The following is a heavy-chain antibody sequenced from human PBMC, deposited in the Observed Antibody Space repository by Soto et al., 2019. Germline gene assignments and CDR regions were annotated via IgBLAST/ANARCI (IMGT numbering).Heavy chain of an antibody. CDR3: VREDILGTRSFDY. V-gene: IGHV3-48*02. Sequence: PGGSLRLSCAASGFTFSGYSVNWVRQAPGKGLEWASYISSGSKTIYYADSVKGRFTVSRDNARNSQYLQMNSLRDEDTAVYYCVREDILGTRSFDYWGQGTLVTVSS. D-gene: IGHD3-9*01. CDR1: GFTFSGYS. CDR2: ISSGSKTI. J-gene: IGHJ4*02.